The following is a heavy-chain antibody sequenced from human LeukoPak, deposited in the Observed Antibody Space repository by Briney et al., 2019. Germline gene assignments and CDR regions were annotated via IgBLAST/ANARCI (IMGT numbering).Heavy chain of an antibody. J-gene: IGHJ4*02. CDR3: ARGRPHGSDY. CDR2: IASDGSST. Sequence: GGSLRLSCAASGFSFSSYWMNWVRQAPGKGLVWVSRIASDGSSTTYADSVKGRFTISRDNAKNTLYLQMNSLRVEDTAVYYCARGRPHGSDYWGQGTLVTVSS. V-gene: IGHV3-74*01. CDR1: GFSFSSYW. D-gene: IGHD2-15*01.